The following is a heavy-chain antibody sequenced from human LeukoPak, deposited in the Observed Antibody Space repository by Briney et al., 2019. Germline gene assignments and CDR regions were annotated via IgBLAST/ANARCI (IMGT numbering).Heavy chain of an antibody. J-gene: IGHJ6*03. CDR2: ISGSGGST. D-gene: IGHD3-9*01. V-gene: IGHV3-23*01. CDR1: GFTFGSYA. CDR3: AKDGQVLRYFDWFRPTDMDV. Sequence: PGGSLRLSCAASGFTFGSYAMSWVRQAPGKGLEWVSAISGSGGSTYYADSVKGRFTISRDNSKNTLYLQMNSLRAEDTAVYYCAKDGQVLRYFDWFRPTDMDVWGKGTTVTVSS.